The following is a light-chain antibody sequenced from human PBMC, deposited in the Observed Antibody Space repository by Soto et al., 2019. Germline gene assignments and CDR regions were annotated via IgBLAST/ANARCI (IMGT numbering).Light chain of an antibody. J-gene: IGKJ1*01. V-gene: IGKV1-5*03. Sequence: DIQMTQSPSTLSSSVVYSVTITCRASQTINNWLAWSQQKPGKAPKLLIYEASSLESGVPSRFSGSGSGTQFTLTINSLQPDDIATYFCQQYDSNPWTFGQGTKVEIK. CDR3: QQYDSNPWT. CDR1: QTINNW. CDR2: EAS.